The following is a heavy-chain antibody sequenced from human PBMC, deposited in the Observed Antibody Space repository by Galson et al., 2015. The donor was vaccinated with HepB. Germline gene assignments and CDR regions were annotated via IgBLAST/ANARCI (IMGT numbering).Heavy chain of an antibody. Sequence: SLRLSCAASGFTFSSYAMGWVRRAPGKGLEWVSGISGTGDSTYYADSVKGRFTISRDNSKNTLHLQMNSLRAEDTAVYYCAKDRIVGATPIDYWGQGTLVSVSS. J-gene: IGHJ4*02. CDR1: GFTFSSYA. CDR3: AKDRIVGATPIDY. D-gene: IGHD1-26*01. V-gene: IGHV3-23*01. CDR2: ISGTGDST.